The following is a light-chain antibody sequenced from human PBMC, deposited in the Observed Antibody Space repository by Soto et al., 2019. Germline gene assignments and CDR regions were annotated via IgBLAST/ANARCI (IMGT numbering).Light chain of an antibody. V-gene: IGKV1-9*01. CDR2: AAS. Sequence: QLTQSPSSLSASVGDKVTITCRASRGTSNYVAWYQQKPGKAPSLLIYAASTLQSGVPSRFSGSASGTDFTLTINSLQPENFATYYCQQLNLYSIPFGQGTRLEIK. J-gene: IGKJ5*01. CDR3: QQLNLYSIP. CDR1: RGTSNY.